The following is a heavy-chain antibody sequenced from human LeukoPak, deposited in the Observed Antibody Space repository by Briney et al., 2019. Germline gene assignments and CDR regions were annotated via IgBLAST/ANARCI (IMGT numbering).Heavy chain of an antibody. Sequence: SETLSLTCTVSGGSVSSGSYYWSWIRQPPGKGLEWIGYIYYSGSTNYNPSLKSRVTISVDTSENQFSLKLSSVTAADTAVYYCARGRITMVRGGNVIDYWGQGTLVTVSS. J-gene: IGHJ4*02. V-gene: IGHV4-61*01. CDR3: ARGRITMVRGGNVIDY. D-gene: IGHD3-10*01. CDR2: IYYSGST. CDR1: GGSVSSGSYY.